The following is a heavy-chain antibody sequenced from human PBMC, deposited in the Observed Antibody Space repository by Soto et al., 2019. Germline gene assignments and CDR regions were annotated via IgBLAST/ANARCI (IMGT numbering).Heavy chain of an antibody. V-gene: IGHV3-15*07. CDR3: TTDEVASRRRYCSSTSCYTYYYYGMDV. D-gene: IGHD2-2*01. Sequence: GGFRLVARGAGCLCFSRWWMYLVRQAPGEGVEWVGRIKSKNDGGTTDYAAPVKGRFTISRDDSKNTLYLQMNSLKTEDTAVYYCTTDEVASRRRYCSSTSCYTYYYYGMDVWGQGTTVTVSS. CDR1: CLCFSRWW. CDR2: IKSKNDGGTT. J-gene: IGHJ6*02.